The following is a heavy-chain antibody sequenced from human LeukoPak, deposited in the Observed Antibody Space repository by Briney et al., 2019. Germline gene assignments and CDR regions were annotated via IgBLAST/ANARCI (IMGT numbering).Heavy chain of an antibody. V-gene: IGHV1-46*03. D-gene: IGHD4-23*01. CDR3: AAAQRVSPGGWFDP. CDR2: INPSGGST. Sequence: ASVKVSCKASGYTFTSYYMHWVRQAPGQGLEWMGIINPSGGSTSYAQKLQGRVTMTRHTSTSTVYMALSSLRSEDPAVSYCAAAQRVSPGGWFDPWGQGTLVTVSS. CDR1: GYTFTSYY. J-gene: IGHJ5*02.